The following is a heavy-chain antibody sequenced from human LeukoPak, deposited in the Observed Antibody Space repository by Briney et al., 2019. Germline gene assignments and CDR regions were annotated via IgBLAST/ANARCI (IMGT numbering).Heavy chain of an antibody. CDR3: ARDLGVVSENLYYYYYMDV. V-gene: IGHV3-30-3*01. Sequence: PGGSLRLSCAASGFTFSSYAMHWVRQAPGKGLEWVAVISYDGSNKYYADSVKGRFTISRDNSKNTLYLQMNSLRAEDTAVYYCARDLGVVSENLYYYYYMDVWGKGTTVTASS. CDR2: ISYDGSNK. CDR1: GFTFSSYA. J-gene: IGHJ6*03. D-gene: IGHD3-3*01.